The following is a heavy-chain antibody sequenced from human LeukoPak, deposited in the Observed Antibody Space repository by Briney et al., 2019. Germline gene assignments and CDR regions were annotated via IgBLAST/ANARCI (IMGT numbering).Heavy chain of an antibody. CDR1: GGSFSGYY. CDR2: INHSGST. V-gene: IGHV4-34*01. D-gene: IGHD1-26*01. Sequence: PSETLSLTCAVYGGSFSGYYWSWIRQPPGKGLKWIGEINHSGSTNYNPSLKSRVTISVDTSKNQFSLKLSSVTAADTAVYYCARGDSGSYPGNYFDYWGQGTLVTVSS. J-gene: IGHJ4*02. CDR3: ARGDSGSYPGNYFDY.